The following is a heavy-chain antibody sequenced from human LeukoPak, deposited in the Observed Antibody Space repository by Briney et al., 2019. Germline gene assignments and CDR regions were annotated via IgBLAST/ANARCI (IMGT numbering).Heavy chain of an antibody. CDR1: GGSISSYY. Sequence: PSETLSLTCTVSGGSISSYYWSWIRQPPGKGLEWIGYIYYSGSTNYNPSLKSRVTISVDTSKNQFSLKLSSVTAADTAVYYCARHAPLKGSLDYWGQGTLVTVSP. V-gene: IGHV4-59*08. J-gene: IGHJ4*02. CDR3: ARHAPLKGSLDY. D-gene: IGHD1-26*01. CDR2: IYYSGST.